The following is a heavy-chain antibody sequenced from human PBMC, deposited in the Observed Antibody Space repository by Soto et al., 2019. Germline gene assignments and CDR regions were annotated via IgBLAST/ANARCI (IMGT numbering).Heavy chain of an antibody. J-gene: IGHJ6*02. CDR2: IFFTGSA. CDR1: GGSVSTGSYD. V-gene: IGHV4-61*01. Sequence: SETLSFTCTVSGGSVSTGSYDWSWIRQPPGKGLEWIGKIFFTGSAHYNPSLRNRVTMSVDTSKDQFSLTLTSVTAADTAVYYCARDGHGMDVWGQGTTVTVSS. CDR3: ARDGHGMDV.